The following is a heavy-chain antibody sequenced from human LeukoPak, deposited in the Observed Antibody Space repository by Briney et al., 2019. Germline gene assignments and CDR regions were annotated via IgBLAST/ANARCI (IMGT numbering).Heavy chain of an antibody. CDR3: TKEIDRLELRWCAFDI. D-gene: IGHD4-23*01. J-gene: IGHJ3*02. CDR2: ISWSSGSI. V-gene: IGHV3-9*01. Sequence: GRSLRLSCAASGFTFDDYAVRWVRQAPGKGLEWVSGISWSSGSIGYADSVKGRFTISRDNAKNSLYLQMNSLRAEDTALYYCTKEIDRLELRWCAFDIWGQGTMVTVSS. CDR1: GFTFDDYA.